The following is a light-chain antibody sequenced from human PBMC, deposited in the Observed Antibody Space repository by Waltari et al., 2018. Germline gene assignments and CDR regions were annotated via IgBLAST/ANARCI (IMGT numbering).Light chain of an antibody. CDR1: SRDVGNYKR. CDR2: AVS. Sequence: QSALTQPASVSGSPGQSITISCTGTSRDVGNYKRVSWYQHHPGKAPKHMISAVSKRLSVVSYRFSGSRSGDIASLASSGLHPEDEAEYFCSSYAGSSKGVFGGGTKVTVL. V-gene: IGLV2-23*02. CDR3: SSYAGSSKGV. J-gene: IGLJ2*01.